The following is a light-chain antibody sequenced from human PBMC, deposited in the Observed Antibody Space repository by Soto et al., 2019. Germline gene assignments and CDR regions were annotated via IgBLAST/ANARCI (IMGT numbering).Light chain of an antibody. CDR2: DAS. CDR3: QQRSNWPL. J-gene: IGKJ4*01. V-gene: IGKV3-11*01. CDR1: QSVSSY. Sequence: EIVLTQSPATLSLSPGERATLSCRASQSVSSYLAWYQQKPGQAPRLLIYDASNRATGIPARFSGSRSGTDFPITIRSLEPEDFAVYYCQQRSNWPLFGGGTKVEIK.